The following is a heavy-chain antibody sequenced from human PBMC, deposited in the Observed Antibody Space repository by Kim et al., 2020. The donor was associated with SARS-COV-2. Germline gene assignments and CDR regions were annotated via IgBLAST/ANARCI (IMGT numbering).Heavy chain of an antibody. CDR1: GFTFSSYS. D-gene: IGHD2-15*01. Sequence: GGSLRLSCAASGFTFSSYSMNWVRQAPGKGLEWVSYISSSSSTIYYADSVKGRFTISRDNAKNSLYLQMNSLRDEDTAVYYCARDMTGRVVAATIRSFDYWGQGTLVTVSS. J-gene: IGHJ4*02. V-gene: IGHV3-48*02. CDR3: ARDMTGRVVAATIRSFDY. CDR2: ISSSSSTI.